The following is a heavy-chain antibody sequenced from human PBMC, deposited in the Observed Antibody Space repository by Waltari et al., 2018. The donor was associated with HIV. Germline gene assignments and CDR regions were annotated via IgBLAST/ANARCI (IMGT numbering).Heavy chain of an antibody. J-gene: IGHJ4*02. V-gene: IGHV3-21*01. Sequence: EVQLVESGGGLVKPGGSLRLSCAASGFTFSSYSMNWVRQAPGKGLEWVSSISSSSSYIYYSDSVKGRFTISRDNAKNSLYLQMNSLRAEDTAVYYCARDPYSSSWYGGWGQGTLVTVSS. CDR3: ARDPYSSSWYGG. CDR2: ISSSSSYI. CDR1: GFTFSSYS. D-gene: IGHD6-13*01.